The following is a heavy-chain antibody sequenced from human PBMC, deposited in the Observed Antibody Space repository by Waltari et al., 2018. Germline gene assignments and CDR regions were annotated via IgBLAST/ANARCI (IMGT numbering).Heavy chain of an antibody. J-gene: IGHJ6*03. CDR2: IGASGYTT. V-gene: IGHV3-23*01. Sequence: EVQLLESGGGLVQPGGSLRLSCAASGFTFSDYAMTWVRQAPGKGLEWVSAIGASGYTTFHADSVRGRFSISRDNSQNTLYLQMDSLRAEDTAVYYCAKDGVPTGYFYYMDVWGKWATVTISS. CDR1: GFTFSDYA. CDR3: AKDGVPTGYFYYMDV. D-gene: IGHD1-1*01.